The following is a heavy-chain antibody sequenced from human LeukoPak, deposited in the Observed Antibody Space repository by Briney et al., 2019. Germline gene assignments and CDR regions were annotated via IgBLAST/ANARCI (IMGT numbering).Heavy chain of an antibody. CDR2: IRQDGINK. CDR1: GFTFSSYW. Sequence: PGGFLRLSCTASGFTFSSYWMSWVRQAPGKGLEWVANIRQDGINKYYVGSVKGRFTISRDNAKNSLYLQMNGLRAEDTAVYYCTRVGAVAGNRAISDYWGQGTLVTVSS. D-gene: IGHD6-13*01. J-gene: IGHJ4*02. V-gene: IGHV3-7*01. CDR3: TRVGAVAGNRAISDY.